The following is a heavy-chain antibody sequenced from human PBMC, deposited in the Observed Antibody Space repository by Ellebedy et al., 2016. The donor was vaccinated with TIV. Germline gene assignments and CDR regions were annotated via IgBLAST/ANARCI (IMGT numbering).Heavy chain of an antibody. Sequence: GESLKISCAASGFTFAIYRMNWVRQAPGKGLEWVSYIPGSSSPIYYADSVKGRFTVSRDNAKNSLFLQMNSLRDEDTAVYYCATSNGHRDHWGQGTLVTVSS. CDR1: GFTFAIYR. J-gene: IGHJ4*02. CDR3: ATSNGHRDH. D-gene: IGHD2-8*01. CDR2: IPGSSSPI. V-gene: IGHV3-48*02.